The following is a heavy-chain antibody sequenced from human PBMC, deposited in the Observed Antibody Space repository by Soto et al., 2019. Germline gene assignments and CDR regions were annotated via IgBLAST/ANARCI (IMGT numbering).Heavy chain of an antibody. V-gene: IGHV1-18*01. CDR1: GYTFTSYG. CDR2: ISAYNGNT. J-gene: IGHJ4*02. CDR3: AREGRGGTSDD. Sequence: KVSCKASGYTFTSYGISWVRQAPGQGLEWMGWISAYNGNTNYAQKLQGRVTIIRYASISTAYMELSSLRSEDTGVYYCAREGRGGTSDDWGQGSRGTV. D-gene: IGHD1-7*01.